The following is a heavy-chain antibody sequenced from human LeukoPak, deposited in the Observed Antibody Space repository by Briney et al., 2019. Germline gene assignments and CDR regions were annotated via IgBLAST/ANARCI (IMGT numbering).Heavy chain of an antibody. V-gene: IGHV3-48*03. CDR3: ARDVAPIDY. Sequence: GGSLRLSCAASGFNFSSYEMNWVRQAPGKGLEWVSYISSSGSTIYYADSVKGRFTISRDNAKNSLYLQMNSLRAEDTAVYYCARDVAPIDYWGQGTLVTVSS. J-gene: IGHJ4*02. CDR1: GFNFSSYE. CDR2: ISSSGSTI.